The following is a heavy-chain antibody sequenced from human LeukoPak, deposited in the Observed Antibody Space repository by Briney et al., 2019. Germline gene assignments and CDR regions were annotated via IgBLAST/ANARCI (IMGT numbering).Heavy chain of an antibody. D-gene: IGHD5-18*01. CDR3: ARVRYSYGYGYWRAFDI. CDR1: GGSFSGYY. CDR2: INHSGST. Sequence: SETLSLTCAVYGGSFSGYYWSWIRQPPGKGLEWIGEINHSGSTNYNPSLKSRVTISVDTSKNQFSLKLSSVTAADTAVYYCARVRYSYGYGYWRAFDIWGQGTMVTVSS. J-gene: IGHJ3*02. V-gene: IGHV4-34*01.